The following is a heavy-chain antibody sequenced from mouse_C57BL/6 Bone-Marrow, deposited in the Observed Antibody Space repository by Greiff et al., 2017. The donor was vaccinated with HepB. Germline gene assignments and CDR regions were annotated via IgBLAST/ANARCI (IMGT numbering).Heavy chain of an antibody. CDR2: ISYDGSN. V-gene: IGHV3-6*01. Sequence: EVQLVESGPGLVKPSQSLSLTCSVTGYSITSGYYWNWIRQFPGNKLEWMGYISYDGSNNYNPSLKNRISITRDTSKNQFFLKLNSVTTEDTATYYCARSENYWGQGTTLTVSS. CDR3: ARSENY. CDR1: GYSITSGYY. J-gene: IGHJ2*01.